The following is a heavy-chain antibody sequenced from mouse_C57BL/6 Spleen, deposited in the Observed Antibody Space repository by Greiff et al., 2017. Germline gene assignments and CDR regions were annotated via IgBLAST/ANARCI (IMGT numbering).Heavy chain of an antibody. CDR1: GFTFSSYA. CDR2: ISDGGSYT. CDR3: ARDGDYSNHSFAY. J-gene: IGHJ3*01. V-gene: IGHV5-4*01. D-gene: IGHD2-5*01. Sequence: EVKVVESGGGLVKPGGSLKLSCAASGFTFSSYAMSWVRQTPEKRLEWVATISDGGSYTYYPDNVKGRFTISRDNAKNKLYLQMSHLKSEDTAMYYCARDGDYSNHSFAYWGQGTLVTVSA.